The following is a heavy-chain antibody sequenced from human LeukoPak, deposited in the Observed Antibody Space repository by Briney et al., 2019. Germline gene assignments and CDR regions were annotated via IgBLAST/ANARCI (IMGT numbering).Heavy chain of an antibody. Sequence: TSETLSLTCTVSGGSISSYYWSWIRQPAGKGLEWIGRIYTSGSTNYNPSLKSRVTMSVDTSKNQFSLKLSSVTAADTAVYYCARDISLRGGPRDAFDIWGQGTMVTVSS. V-gene: IGHV4-4*07. D-gene: IGHD5-12*01. CDR2: IYTSGST. CDR1: GGSISSYY. J-gene: IGHJ3*02. CDR3: ARDISLRGGPRDAFDI.